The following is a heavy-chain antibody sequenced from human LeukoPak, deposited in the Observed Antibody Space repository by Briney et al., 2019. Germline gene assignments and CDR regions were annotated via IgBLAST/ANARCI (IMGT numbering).Heavy chain of an antibody. CDR1: GGSISSSSYF. Sequence: SETLSLTCTVSGGSISSSSYFWGWIRQTPGKGLEWVGTIYSSGNTYDNPSLKSRVTISVDTSKNQFSLKLSSVTAADTAVYYCARAYHDSRGYFDYWGQGTLVTVSS. D-gene: IGHD3-22*01. V-gene: IGHV4-39*07. CDR2: IYSSGNT. J-gene: IGHJ4*02. CDR3: ARAYHDSRGYFDY.